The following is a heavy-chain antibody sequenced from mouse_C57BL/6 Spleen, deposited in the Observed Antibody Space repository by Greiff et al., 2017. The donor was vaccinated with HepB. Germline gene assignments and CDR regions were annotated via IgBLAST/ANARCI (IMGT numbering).Heavy chain of an antibody. CDR1: GYAFSSYW. CDR2: IYPGDGDT. CDR3: AREGITTVVAPYFDY. J-gene: IGHJ2*01. V-gene: IGHV1-80*01. Sequence: VQLQQSGAELVKPGASVKISCKASGYAFSSYWMNWVKQRPGKGLEWIGQIYPGDGDTNYNGKFKGKATLTADKSSSTAYMQLSSLTSEDSAVYFCAREGITTVVAPYFDYWGQSTTLTVSS. D-gene: IGHD1-1*01.